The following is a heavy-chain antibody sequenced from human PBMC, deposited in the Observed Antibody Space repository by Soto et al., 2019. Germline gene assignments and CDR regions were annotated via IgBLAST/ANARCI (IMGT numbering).Heavy chain of an antibody. CDR1: GFTFSTYS. CDR2: ISTTGSTI. J-gene: IGHJ6*03. D-gene: IGHD2-15*01. V-gene: IGHV3-48*01. Sequence: EVQLVESGGGLVQPGGSLRLSCAASGFTFSTYSMNWVCQAPGKGLEWVSYISTTGSTIYYADSVKGRFTISRDNAKNSLYLKMTSLRAEDTAVYYCARYKGYCSGGSCYYYYYMDVWGKGTTVTVSS. CDR3: ARYKGYCSGGSCYYYYYMDV.